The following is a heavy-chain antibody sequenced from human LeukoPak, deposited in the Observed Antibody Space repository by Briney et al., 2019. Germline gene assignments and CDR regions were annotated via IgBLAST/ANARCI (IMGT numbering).Heavy chain of an antibody. V-gene: IGHV4-59*08. D-gene: IGHD2-21*02. CDR3: ARFRGGDSDI. Sequence: SETLSLTCAVYGGSFSGYYWSWIRQPPGKGLEWIGYIYYSGSTNYNPSLKSRVTISVDTSKNQFSLKLSSVTAADTAVYYCARFRGGDSDIWGQGTMVTVSS. CDR1: GGSFSGYY. J-gene: IGHJ3*02. CDR2: IYYSGST.